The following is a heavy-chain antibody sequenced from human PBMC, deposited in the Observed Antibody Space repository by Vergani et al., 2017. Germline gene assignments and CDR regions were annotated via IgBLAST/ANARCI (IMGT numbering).Heavy chain of an antibody. D-gene: IGHD3-9*01. CDR3: ARGELRYFDWLLSGFDY. J-gene: IGHJ4*02. CDR1: GFTFSSYA. CDR2: ISYDGSNK. Sequence: QVQLVESGGGVVQPGRSLRLSCAASGFTFSSYAMHWVRQAPGKGLEWVAVISYDGSNKYYADSVKGRFTISRDNSKNTLYLQMNSLRAEDTAVYYCARGELRYFDWLLSGFDYWGQGTLVTVSS. V-gene: IGHV3-30-3*01.